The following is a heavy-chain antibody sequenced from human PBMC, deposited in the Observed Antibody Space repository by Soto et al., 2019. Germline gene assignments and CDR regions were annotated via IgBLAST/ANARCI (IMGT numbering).Heavy chain of an antibody. D-gene: IGHD3-10*01. CDR1: GFTFSSYS. Sequence: GGSLRLSCAASGFTFSSYSMNWVRQAPGKGLEWVSSISSSSSYIYYADSVKGRFTISRDNAKNSLYLQMNSLRAEDTAVYYWAREYGHYYGSGSYRNFDYWGQGTLVTVSS. J-gene: IGHJ4*02. CDR2: ISSSSSYI. V-gene: IGHV3-21*01. CDR3: AREYGHYYGSGSYRNFDY.